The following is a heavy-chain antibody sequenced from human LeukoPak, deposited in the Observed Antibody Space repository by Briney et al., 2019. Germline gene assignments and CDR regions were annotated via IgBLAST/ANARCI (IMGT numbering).Heavy chain of an antibody. D-gene: IGHD3-22*01. Sequence: GASVKVSCKASGYTFTGYYMHWVRQAPGQGLEWMGWINPNSGGTKYAQKFQGRVTMTRDTSISTAYMELSSLRSGDTAVYYCARVWNYHDSSGYLEYFQEWGQGTLVTVSS. CDR3: ARVWNYHDSSGYLEYFQE. CDR2: INPNSGGT. CDR1: GYTFTGYY. J-gene: IGHJ1*01. V-gene: IGHV1-2*02.